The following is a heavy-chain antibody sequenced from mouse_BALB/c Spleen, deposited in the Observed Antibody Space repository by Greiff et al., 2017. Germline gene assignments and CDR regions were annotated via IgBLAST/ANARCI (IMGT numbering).Heavy chain of an antibody. CDR1: GFSLTSYG. CDR2: IWAGGST. D-gene: IGHD2-1*01. CDR3: ARCPRYGNYYAY. V-gene: IGHV2-9*02. Sequence: VKLQESGPGLVAPSQSLSITCTVSGFSLTSYGVHWVRQPPGKGLEWLGVIWAGGSTNYNSALMSRLSISKDNSKSQVFLKMNSLQTDDTAMYYCARCPRYGNYYAYWGQGTLVTVSA. J-gene: IGHJ3*01.